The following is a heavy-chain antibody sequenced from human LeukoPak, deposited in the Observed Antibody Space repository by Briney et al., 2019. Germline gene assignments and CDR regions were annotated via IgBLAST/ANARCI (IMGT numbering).Heavy chain of an antibody. CDR3: ASGYSSSWPRVY. CDR2: IYSGGST. J-gene: IGHJ4*02. CDR1: GFTVSSNY. D-gene: IGHD6-13*01. V-gene: IGHV3-53*01. Sequence: SGGSLGLSCAASGFTVSSNYMSWVRQAPGKGLEWVSVIYSGGSTYYADSVKGRFTISRDNAKNSLYLQMNSLRAEDTAVYYCASGYSSSWPRVYWGQGTLVTVSS.